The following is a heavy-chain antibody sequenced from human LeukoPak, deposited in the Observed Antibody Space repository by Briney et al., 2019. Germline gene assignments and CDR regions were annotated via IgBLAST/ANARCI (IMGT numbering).Heavy chain of an antibody. D-gene: IGHD3-22*01. Sequence: PSQTLSLTCTVSGGSISSGSYYWSWIRQPAGKGLEWIGRIYTSGSTNYNPSLKSRVTISVDTSKNQFSLKLSSVTAADTAVYYCATGWVITGENRGQGTLVTVSS. J-gene: IGHJ4*02. CDR2: IYTSGST. V-gene: IGHV4-61*02. CDR1: GGSISSGSYY. CDR3: ATGWVITGEN.